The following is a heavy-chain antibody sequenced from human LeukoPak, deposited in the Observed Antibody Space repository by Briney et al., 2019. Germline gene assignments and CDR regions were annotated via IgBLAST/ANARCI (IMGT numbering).Heavy chain of an antibody. CDR3: ARDGYYYDSSGEDNDAFDI. J-gene: IGHJ3*02. D-gene: IGHD3-22*01. CDR2: MNANSGNT. V-gene: IGHV1-8*01. Sequence: ASVKVSCKASGYTFTSYDINWVRQATGQGLEWMGWMNANSGNTDYAQKFQGRVTMTRNTSISTAYMELSRLRSDDTAVYYCARDGYYYDSSGEDNDAFDIWGQGTMVTVSS. CDR1: GYTFTSYD.